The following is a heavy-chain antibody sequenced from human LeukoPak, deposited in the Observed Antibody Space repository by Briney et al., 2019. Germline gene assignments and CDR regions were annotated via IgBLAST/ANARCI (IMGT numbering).Heavy chain of an antibody. CDR2: ISYDGSNK. V-gene: IGHV3-30-3*01. D-gene: IGHD1-14*01. Sequence: PGGSLRLSCAASGFTFSSYAMHWVRQAPGKGLEWVAVISYDGSNKYYADSVKGRFTISRDNSKNTLYLQMNSLRSEDTAVYYCASLPPPNEPFDPWGQGTLVTVSS. J-gene: IGHJ5*02. CDR1: GFTFSSYA. CDR3: ASLPPPNEPFDP.